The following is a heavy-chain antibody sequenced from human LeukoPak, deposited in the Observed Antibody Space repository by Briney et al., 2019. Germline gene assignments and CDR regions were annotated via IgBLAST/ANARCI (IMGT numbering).Heavy chain of an antibody. V-gene: IGHV1-18*01. J-gene: IGHJ6*03. Sequence: GASVKVSCSSSGYILTNYGIYWVRQAPGQGLEWMGWINTYNGETDYAQNFQGRVTMTTDTSTSTAYMDLRSLTSDDTAVYYCARERQYYDILTGYLSPYYMDVWGKGTTVTVSS. CDR1: GYILTNYG. CDR2: INTYNGET. CDR3: ARERQYYDILTGYLSPYYMDV. D-gene: IGHD3-9*01.